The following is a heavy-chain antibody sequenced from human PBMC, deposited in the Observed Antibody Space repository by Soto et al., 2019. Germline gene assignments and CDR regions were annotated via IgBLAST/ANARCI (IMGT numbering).Heavy chain of an antibody. CDR3: ARGGRSTVTWVSRGEFHFDF. CDR1: GFTSSTYD. V-gene: IGHV3-13*01. Sequence: GGSLRLSCAASGFTSSTYDMHWVRQVTGKGLEWVSALGTAGDTYYSGSVKGRFTISRENAKNSVSLQMNSLRVGDTAVYYCARGGRSTVTWVSRGEFHFDFWGQGT. D-gene: IGHD3-22*01. J-gene: IGHJ4*02. CDR2: LGTAGDT.